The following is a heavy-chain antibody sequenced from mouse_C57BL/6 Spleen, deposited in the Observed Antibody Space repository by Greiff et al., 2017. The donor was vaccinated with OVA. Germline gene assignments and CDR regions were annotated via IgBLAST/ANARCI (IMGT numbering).Heavy chain of an antibody. CDR3: AREDGYSWFAY. CDR1: GYTFNSYW. Sequence: VQLQQPGAELVKPGASVKLSCKASGYTFNSYWMHWVKQRPGQGLEWIGMIHPNSGSTNYNEKFKSKATLTVDKSSSTAYMQLSSLTSEDSAVDYCAREDGYSWFAYWGQGTLVTVSA. CDR2: IHPNSGST. D-gene: IGHD2-3*01. J-gene: IGHJ3*01. V-gene: IGHV1-64*01.